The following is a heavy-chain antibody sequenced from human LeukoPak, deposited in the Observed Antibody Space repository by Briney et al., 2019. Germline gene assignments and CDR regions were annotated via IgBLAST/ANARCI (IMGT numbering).Heavy chain of an antibody. CDR1: GFTFSSYA. D-gene: IGHD4-17*01. J-gene: IGHJ5*02. Sequence: GSLRLSCAASGFTFSSYAMSWIRQPPGKGLEWIGEINHSGSTNYNPSLKSRVTISVDTSKNQFSLKLSSVTAADTAVYYCARGGAVPYGDYAFRFDPWGQGTLVTVSS. CDR2: INHSGST. V-gene: IGHV4-34*01. CDR3: ARGGAVPYGDYAFRFDP.